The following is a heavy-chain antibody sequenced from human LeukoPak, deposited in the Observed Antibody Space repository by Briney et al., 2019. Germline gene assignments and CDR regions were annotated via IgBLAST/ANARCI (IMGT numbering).Heavy chain of an antibody. Sequence: SETLSLTCTVPGGSISSYYWGWIRQPPGKGLEWIRSIYYSGSTYYNPSLKSRVTISVDTSKDQFSLKLSSVTAADTAVYYCARSRDGYNYSGGYFDYWGQGTLVTVSS. J-gene: IGHJ4*02. D-gene: IGHD5-24*01. CDR3: ARSRDGYNYSGGYFDY. V-gene: IGHV4-39*07. CDR2: IYYSGST. CDR1: GGSISSYY.